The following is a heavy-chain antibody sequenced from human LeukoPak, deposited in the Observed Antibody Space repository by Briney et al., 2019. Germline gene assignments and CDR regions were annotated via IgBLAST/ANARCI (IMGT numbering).Heavy chain of an antibody. CDR1: GYTFTSYD. CDR3: ARGPFIYCSGGSCYSEVYYYYMDV. V-gene: IGHV1-8*01. J-gene: IGHJ6*03. D-gene: IGHD2-15*01. CDR2: MNPNSGNT. Sequence: ASVKVSCKASGYTFTSYDINWVRQATGQGLEWMGWMNPNSGNTGYAQKFQGRVTMTRNTSISTAYMELSSLRSEDTAVYYCARGPFIYCSGGSCYSEVYYYYMDVWGKGTTVTVSS.